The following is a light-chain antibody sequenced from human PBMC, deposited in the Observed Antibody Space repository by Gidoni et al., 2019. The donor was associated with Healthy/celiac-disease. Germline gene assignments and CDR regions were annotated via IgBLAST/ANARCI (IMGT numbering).Light chain of an antibody. CDR3: QSADSSGTYRV. V-gene: IGLV3-25*03. Sequence: SYELPQPPSVSVSPGQTARITCSGDALPKQYAYWYQQKPGQAPVLVIYKDSARPSGIPERFSGSSSGTTVTLTISGVQAEDEADYYCQSADSSGTYRVFGTGTKVTVL. CDR2: KDS. CDR1: ALPKQY. J-gene: IGLJ1*01.